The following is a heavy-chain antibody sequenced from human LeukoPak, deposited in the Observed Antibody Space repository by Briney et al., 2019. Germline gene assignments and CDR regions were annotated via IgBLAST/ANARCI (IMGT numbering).Heavy chain of an antibody. D-gene: IGHD4-23*01. Sequence: GGSLRLSCAVSGFTVSSNYMSWVRQAPGKGLEWVSLIYSGGSTYYADSVRGRFTISRDDSKNTLYLQMNSLRAEDTAVYYCVRRAGGYSHPYDYWGQGTLVTVSS. CDR1: GFTVSSNY. CDR3: VRRAGGYSHPYDY. CDR2: IYSGGST. V-gene: IGHV3-53*01. J-gene: IGHJ4*02.